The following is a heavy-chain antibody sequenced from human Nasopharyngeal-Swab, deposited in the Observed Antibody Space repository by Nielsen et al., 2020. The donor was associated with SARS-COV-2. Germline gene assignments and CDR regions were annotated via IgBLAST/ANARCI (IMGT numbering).Heavy chain of an antibody. V-gene: IGHV3-49*01. D-gene: IGHD1-26*01. Sequence: GASLKISCTTSGFTSGDYAMSWFRQAPGKGLEWVCFIRSKTYGGAPEYAASVKGRFTISRDGAESIAYLQMNSLETEDTGVYYCARSVGSFYGQGAFDIWGQGTMVTVSS. J-gene: IGHJ3*02. CDR3: ARSVGSFYGQGAFDI. CDR1: GFTSGDYA. CDR2: IRSKTYGGAP.